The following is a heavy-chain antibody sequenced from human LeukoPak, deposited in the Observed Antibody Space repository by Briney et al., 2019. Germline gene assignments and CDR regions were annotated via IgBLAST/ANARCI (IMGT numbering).Heavy chain of an antibody. Sequence: SETLSPTCAVYGGSFSGYYWSWIRQPPGKGLEWIGEINHSGSTNYNPSLKSRVTISVATSKHQFSLKLSSVTAADTAVYYCASYPGIAAAGTQNDYWGQGTLVTVSS. V-gene: IGHV4-34*01. J-gene: IGHJ4*02. CDR2: INHSGST. CDR1: GGSFSGYY. D-gene: IGHD6-13*01. CDR3: ASYPGIAAAGTQNDY.